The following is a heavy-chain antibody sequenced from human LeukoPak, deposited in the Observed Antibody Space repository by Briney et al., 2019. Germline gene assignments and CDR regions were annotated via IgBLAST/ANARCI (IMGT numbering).Heavy chain of an antibody. Sequence: GESLKISCKGSGYTFINYWIGWVRQKPGKGLEWMGIIYPGDSDTRYSPSFQGQVTISADKSISTAYLQWSSLKASDTAMYYCARRGYCSSTSCYASFAFDYWGQGTLVTVSS. V-gene: IGHV5-51*01. J-gene: IGHJ4*02. CDR2: IYPGDSDT. CDR1: GYTFINYW. CDR3: ARRGYCSSTSCYASFAFDY. D-gene: IGHD2-2*01.